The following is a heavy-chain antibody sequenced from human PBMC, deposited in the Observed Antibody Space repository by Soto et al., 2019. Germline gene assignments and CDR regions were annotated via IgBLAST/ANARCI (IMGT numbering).Heavy chain of an antibody. CDR1: GFTFSNYA. D-gene: IGHD3-9*01. CDR2: IRDSATNT. Sequence: EVHLLESGGGLVQPGGSLKVSCAASGFTFSNYALSWVRQAPGKGLEWVAAIRDSATNTYYADSVKGRFTISRDNSENTLFLQMNSLRAEDTAIYYCARFLTGYERKILELDYCGQGTLVTVSS. V-gene: IGHV3-23*01. J-gene: IGHJ4*02. CDR3: ARFLTGYERKILELDY.